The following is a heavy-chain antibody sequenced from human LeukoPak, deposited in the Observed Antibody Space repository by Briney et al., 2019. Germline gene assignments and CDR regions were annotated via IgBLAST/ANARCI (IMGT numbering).Heavy chain of an antibody. CDR1: GFIFSSYG. Sequence: PGGSLRLSCAASGFIFSSYGMHWVRQAPGKGLEWVAFIRYDGSNKYYADSVKGRFTISRDNSKNTLYLQMNSLRAEDTAVYFCARDGEAFGWNYAFDYWGQATLVTVSS. CDR3: ARDGEAFGWNYAFDY. CDR2: IRYDGSNK. D-gene: IGHD1-7*01. V-gene: IGHV3-30*02. J-gene: IGHJ4*02.